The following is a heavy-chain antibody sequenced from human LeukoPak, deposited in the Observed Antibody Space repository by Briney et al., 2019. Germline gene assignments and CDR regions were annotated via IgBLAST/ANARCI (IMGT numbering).Heavy chain of an antibody. CDR3: ARQVATKGEWAFDI. CDR1: DYSINSGYY. CDR2: IYQSGHT. J-gene: IGHJ3*02. Sequence: SETLSLTCSVSDYSINSGYYWGWIRQPPGKGLEWIGSIYQSGHTYYNPSLKSRVTISVDTSKNQFSLELNSVSAADTAVYYCARQVATKGEWAFDIWGQGTLVTVSS. D-gene: IGHD5-12*01. V-gene: IGHV4-38-2*02.